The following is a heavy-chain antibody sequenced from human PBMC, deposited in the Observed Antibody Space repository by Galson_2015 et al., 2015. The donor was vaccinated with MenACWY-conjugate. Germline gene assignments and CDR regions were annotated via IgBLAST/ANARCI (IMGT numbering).Heavy chain of an antibody. V-gene: IGHV3-64D*09. CDR3: VKDFGQLWFFDD. J-gene: IGHJ4*02. Sequence: SLRLSCAASGFTFSSYAMHWVRQAPGKGLKYVSAISRNGDNTYYADSVKGRFSISRDNSKNTLYLQMSSLRVDDTAIYYCVKDFGQLWFFDDRGQGTRVTVSS. D-gene: IGHD5-18*01. CDR1: GFTFSSYA. CDR2: ISRNGDNT.